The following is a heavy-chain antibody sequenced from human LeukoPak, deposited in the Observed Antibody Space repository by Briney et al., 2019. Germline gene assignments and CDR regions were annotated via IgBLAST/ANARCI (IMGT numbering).Heavy chain of an antibody. V-gene: IGHV3-48*03. CDR2: ISSSGSTI. CDR3: ARDGLVLWFAYDAFDI. Sequence: GSLRLSCAAYGFTFSSYEMNWVRQAPGKGLEWVSYISSSGSTIYYADSVKGRFIISRDNAKNSLYLQMNSLRAEDTAVYYCARDGLVLWFAYDAFDIWGQGTMVTVSS. D-gene: IGHD3-10*01. J-gene: IGHJ3*02. CDR1: GFTFSSYE.